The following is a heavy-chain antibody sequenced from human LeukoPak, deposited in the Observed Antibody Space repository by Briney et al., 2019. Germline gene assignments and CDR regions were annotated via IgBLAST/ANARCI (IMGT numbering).Heavy chain of an antibody. CDR3: ARWLSYCSSTSCSDY. CDR1: GGSFSGYY. CDR2: INHSGST. J-gene: IGHJ4*02. D-gene: IGHD2-2*01. Sequence: PSETLSLTCAVYGGSFSGYYWSWIRQPPGKGLEWIGEINHSGSTNYNPSLKSRVTISVDTSKNQFSLKLSSVTAADTAVYHCARWLSYCSSTSCSDYWGQGTLVTVSS. V-gene: IGHV4-34*01.